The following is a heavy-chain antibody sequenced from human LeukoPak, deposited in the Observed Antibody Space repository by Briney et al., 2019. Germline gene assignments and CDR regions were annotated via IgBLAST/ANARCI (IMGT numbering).Heavy chain of an antibody. CDR1: GGSFSGYY. J-gene: IGHJ4*02. Sequence: SETLSLTCAVYGGSFSGYYWSWIRQPPGKGLEWIGEINHSGSTNYNPSLKGRVTISVDTSKNQFSLKLSSVTAADTAVYYCARGRSGATTWDYFDYWGQGTLVTVSS. D-gene: IGHD1-26*01. CDR3: ARGRSGATTWDYFDY. CDR2: INHSGST. V-gene: IGHV4-34*01.